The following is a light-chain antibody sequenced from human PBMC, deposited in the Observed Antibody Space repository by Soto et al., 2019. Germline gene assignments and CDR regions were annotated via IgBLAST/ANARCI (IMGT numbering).Light chain of an antibody. V-gene: IGKV3D-15*01. CDR1: EGMSVY. CDR3: QQYHVWPKWT. J-gene: IGKJ1*01. CDR2: GAS. Sequence: MTQSPSSFSASRGERATITGRVSEGMSVYLAWYQHKPGQPRRLLIHGASTRASGIPARFSGSGSGREFTLTISSLQSEDSAVYFCQQYHVWPKWTFGHGTKVDIK.